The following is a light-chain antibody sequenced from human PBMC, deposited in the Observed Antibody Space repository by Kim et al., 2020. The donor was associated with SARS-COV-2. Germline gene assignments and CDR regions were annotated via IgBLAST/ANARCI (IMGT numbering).Light chain of an antibody. CDR3: AAWDDSLNGYV. CDR2: RNI. V-gene: IGLV1-44*01. J-gene: IGLJ1*01. CDR1: STNIGSKS. Sequence: GPRVTITCSGSSTNIGSKSVNWYQQLPGTAPKRLICRNIQRPSGVPDRFSGSKSGTAASLAISGLQSEDEADYYCAAWDDSLNGYVFGTGTKVTVL.